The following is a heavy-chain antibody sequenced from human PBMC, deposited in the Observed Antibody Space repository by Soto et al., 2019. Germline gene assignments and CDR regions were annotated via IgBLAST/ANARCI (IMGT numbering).Heavy chain of an antibody. J-gene: IGHJ4*02. Sequence: QLQLQESGPGLVKPSETLSLTCTVSGGSISSSSYYWGWIRQPPGKGLEWIGSIYYSGSTYYNPSLKSRVTISVDTSKNQFSLKLSSVTAADTAVYYCARLRRDGYNWDYWGRGTLVTVSS. V-gene: IGHV4-39*01. D-gene: IGHD1-20*01. CDR3: ARLRRDGYNWDY. CDR2: IYYSGST. CDR1: GGSISSSSYY.